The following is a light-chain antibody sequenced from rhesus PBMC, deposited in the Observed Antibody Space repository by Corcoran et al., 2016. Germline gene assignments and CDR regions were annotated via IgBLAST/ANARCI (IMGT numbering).Light chain of an antibody. V-gene: IGKV2-104*02. CDR3: MQVLEFPLT. J-gene: IGKJ3*01. Sequence: IVMTQTPLFLPVTPGEPASISCRSSQSLLDSNDGNTYLAWYLQNHGPYQQLLIYEVSNRASGVPDRVSGRGTDTDFTLKISRVEAEDVGVYYCMQVLEFPLTFGPGTKLDI. CDR1: QSLLDSNDGNTY. CDR2: EVS.